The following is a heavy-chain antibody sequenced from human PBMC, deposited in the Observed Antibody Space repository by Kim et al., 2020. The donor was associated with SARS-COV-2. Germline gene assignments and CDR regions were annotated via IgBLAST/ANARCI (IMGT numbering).Heavy chain of an antibody. CDR2: IYYSGST. CDR3: ARDGRGSYYYYYGMDV. J-gene: IGHJ6*02. Sequence: SETLSLTCTVSGGSISSGGYYWSWIRQHPGKGLEWIGYIYYSGSTYYNPSLKSRVTISVDTSKNQFSLKLSSVTAADTAVYYCARDGRGSYYYYYGMDVWGQGTTVTVSS. D-gene: IGHD1-26*01. CDR1: GGSISSGGYY. V-gene: IGHV4-31*03.